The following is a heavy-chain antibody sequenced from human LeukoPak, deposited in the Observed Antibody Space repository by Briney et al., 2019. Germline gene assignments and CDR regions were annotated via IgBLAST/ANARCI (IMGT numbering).Heavy chain of an antibody. J-gene: IGHJ4*02. CDR3: VRTPPNWGFDY. CDR1: GYTFTSYG. D-gene: IGHD7-27*01. CDR2: MSPNSGDT. Sequence: ASVKVSCKASGYTFTSYGISWVRQATGQGLEWLGWMSPNSGDTGYAQKFQGRVTMTSDSSISTAYMELSSLRSEDTAIYYCVRTPPNWGFDYWGQGTLVTVSS. V-gene: IGHV1-8*02.